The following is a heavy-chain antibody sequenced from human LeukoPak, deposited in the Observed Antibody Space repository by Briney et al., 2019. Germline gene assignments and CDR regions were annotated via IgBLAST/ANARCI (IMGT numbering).Heavy chain of an antibody. V-gene: IGHV2-5*01. CDR1: GFSLSTSGVG. CDR2: IFWNNNE. J-gene: IGHJ4*02. CDR3: AHRPSGWYYFDY. Sequence: SGPTLVNPTQTLTLTCTFSGFSLSTSGVGVGWIRQPPGKALEWLALIFWNNNERYSPSLKSRLTITKDTSKNQVVLTMTNMDPVDTATYYCAHRPSGWYYFDYWGQGTLVTVSS. D-gene: IGHD6-19*01.